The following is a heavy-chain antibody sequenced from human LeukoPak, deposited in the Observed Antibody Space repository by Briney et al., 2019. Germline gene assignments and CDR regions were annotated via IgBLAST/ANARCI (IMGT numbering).Heavy chain of an antibody. CDR1: GGTFSSYA. V-gene: IGHV1-69*13. J-gene: IGHJ5*02. Sequence: ASVKVSCMASGGTFSSYAISWVRQAPGQGLEWMGGIIPIFGTANYAQKFQGRVTITADESTSTAYMELSSLRSEDTAVYYCARGFGELLLRGFRFDPWGQGTLVTVSS. CDR3: ARGFGELLLRGFRFDP. CDR2: IIPIFGTA. D-gene: IGHD3-10*01.